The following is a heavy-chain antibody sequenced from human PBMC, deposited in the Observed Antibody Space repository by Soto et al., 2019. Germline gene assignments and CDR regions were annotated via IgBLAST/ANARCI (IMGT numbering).Heavy chain of an antibody. D-gene: IGHD3-22*01. J-gene: IGHJ3*02. V-gene: IGHV3-30-3*01. CDR2: ISYDGSSK. CDR3: ARERTTYYYDSSGPAFDI. CDR1: GFTFSSYA. Sequence: PAGSLRLSCAASGFTFSSYAMHWVRQAPGKGLEWVAVISYDGSSKNYADSVRGRFTISRDSSKNTLSLQMNSLRAEDTAVYYCARERTTYYYDSSGPAFDIWGQGTMVTVSS.